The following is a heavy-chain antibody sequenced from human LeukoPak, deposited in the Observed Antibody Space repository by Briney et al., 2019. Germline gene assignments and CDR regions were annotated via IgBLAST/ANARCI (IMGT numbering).Heavy chain of an antibody. D-gene: IGHD2-2*01. CDR2: IYYSGST. CDR3: AREHIVVVPAAMNWFDP. CDR1: GGSISSGDYY. J-gene: IGHJ5*02. Sequence: SETLSLTCTVSGGSISSGDYYWSWIRQPPGKGLEWIGYIYYSGSTYYNPSLKSQVTISVDTSKNQFSLKLSSVTAADTAVYYCAREHIVVVPAAMNWFDPWGQGTLVTVSS. V-gene: IGHV4-30-4*01.